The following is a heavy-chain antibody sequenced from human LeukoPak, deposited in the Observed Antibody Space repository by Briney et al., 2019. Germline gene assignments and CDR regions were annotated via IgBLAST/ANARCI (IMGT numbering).Heavy chain of an antibody. CDR3: ARGWGPAYCGGDCHRHFDY. CDR2: INHSGST. CDR1: GGSFSGYY. J-gene: IGHJ4*02. Sequence: NPSETLSLTCAVYGGSFSGYYWSWLRQPPGKGLEWIGEINHSGSTNYNPSLKSRVTISVDTSKNRFSLKLTSVTAADTAAYYCARGWGPAYCGGDCHRHFDYWGQGTLVTVSS. D-gene: IGHD2-21*02. V-gene: IGHV4-34*01.